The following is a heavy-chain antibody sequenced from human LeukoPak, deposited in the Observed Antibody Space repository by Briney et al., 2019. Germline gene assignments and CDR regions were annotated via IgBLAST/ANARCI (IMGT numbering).Heavy chain of an antibody. CDR1: GGSFSGYY. Sequence: PSETLSLTCAVYGGSFSGYYWSWIRQPPGKGLEWIAEINHSGSTNYNPSLKSRVTISVDTSKNQFSLKLSSVTAADTAVYYCARDSIAARNWFDPWGQGTLVTVSS. V-gene: IGHV4-34*01. CDR3: ARDSIAARNWFDP. CDR2: INHSGST. J-gene: IGHJ5*02. D-gene: IGHD6-6*01.